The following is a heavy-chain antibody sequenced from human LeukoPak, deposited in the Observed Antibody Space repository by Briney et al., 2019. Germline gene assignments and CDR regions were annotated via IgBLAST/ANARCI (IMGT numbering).Heavy chain of an antibody. CDR2: INSDGSST. Sequence: GGSLRLSCAASGFTFSSYWMHWVRQAPGKGLVWVSRINSDGSSTSYADSVKGRFTISRDNAKNTLYLQMNSLRAEDTAVYYCARARPYYDILTGTRRDDAFDIWGQGTMVTISS. D-gene: IGHD3-9*01. CDR1: GFTFSSYW. J-gene: IGHJ3*02. CDR3: ARARPYYDILTGTRRDDAFDI. V-gene: IGHV3-74*01.